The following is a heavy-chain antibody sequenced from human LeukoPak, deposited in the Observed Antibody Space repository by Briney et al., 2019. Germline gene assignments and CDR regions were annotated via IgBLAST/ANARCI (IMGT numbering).Heavy chain of an antibody. CDR2: IYPGDSDT. D-gene: IGHD5-12*01. Sequence: GESLKTPWKGSGYSFTSYWIGWVRQMPGKGLEWMGIIYPGDSDTRYRPPLQGHVPISADKPITTAYLQWSSLKASDTAMYYCARLMGGYDVAPEFDCYGMDVWGQGTTVTVSS. CDR1: GYSFTSYW. J-gene: IGHJ6*02. CDR3: ARLMGGYDVAPEFDCYGMDV. V-gene: IGHV5-51*04.